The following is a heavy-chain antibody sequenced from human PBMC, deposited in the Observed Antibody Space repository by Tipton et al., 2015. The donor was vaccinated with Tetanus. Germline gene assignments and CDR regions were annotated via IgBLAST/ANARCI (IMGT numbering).Heavy chain of an antibody. J-gene: IGHJ4*02. Sequence: TLSLTCAVYGGSFSGYYWSWIRQPPGKGLEWIGEINHSGSTNYNPSLKSRVTISVDTSKNQFSLKLSSVTAADTAVYYCASQREDIVVVVAPIDYWGQGTLVTVSS. CDR2: INHSGST. V-gene: IGHV4-34*01. D-gene: IGHD2-15*01. CDR3: ASQREDIVVVVAPIDY. CDR1: GGSFSGYY.